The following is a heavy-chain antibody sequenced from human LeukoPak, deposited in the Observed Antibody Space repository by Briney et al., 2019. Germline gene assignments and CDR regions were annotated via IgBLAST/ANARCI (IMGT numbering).Heavy chain of an antibody. CDR3: ARDAYYYDSSGYLAYYFDY. Sequence: SETLSLTCTVSGNSISSGDYYWSWIRQPAGKGLEWIGRIYTSGSTTYNPSLKSRVTISGDTSENQFSLRLSSVTAADTAVYYCARDAYYYDSSGYLAYYFDYWGQGTLVTVSS. D-gene: IGHD3-22*01. V-gene: IGHV4-61*02. CDR1: GNSISSGDYY. J-gene: IGHJ4*02. CDR2: IYTSGST.